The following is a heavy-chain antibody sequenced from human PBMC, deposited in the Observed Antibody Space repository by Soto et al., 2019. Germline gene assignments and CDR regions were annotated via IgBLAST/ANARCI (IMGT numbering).Heavy chain of an antibody. CDR2: LSAYNGNT. V-gene: IGHV1-18*01. D-gene: IGHD3-3*01. J-gene: IGHJ6*02. CDR3: ARDGVTIFGVVISDVCYGMEV. Sequence: QVQLVQSGAEVKKPGASVKVSCKASGYTFTSYGISWVRQSPGQGLEWMGWLSAYNGNTNCAQKLQGRVTMTTDTSTSTAYMEMGSLSFDDTAVYYCARDGVTIFGVVISDVCYGMEVWGQGTTVTV. CDR1: GYTFTSYG.